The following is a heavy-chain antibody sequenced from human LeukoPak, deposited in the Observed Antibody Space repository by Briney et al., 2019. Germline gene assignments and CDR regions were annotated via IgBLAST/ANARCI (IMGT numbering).Heavy chain of an antibody. CDR2: TCSGGGTT. Sequence: GGSLRLSCAASGFTFNNYAVTWVRQAPGKGLEWVSITCSGGGTTYYADSVKGRFTISRDNSKNTLFLQMNSLRADDTAKYYCATKAAVVAAPFHYWGQGTLVTVSS. J-gene: IGHJ4*02. D-gene: IGHD2-15*01. CDR3: ATKAAVVAAPFHY. V-gene: IGHV3-23*01. CDR1: GFTFNNYA.